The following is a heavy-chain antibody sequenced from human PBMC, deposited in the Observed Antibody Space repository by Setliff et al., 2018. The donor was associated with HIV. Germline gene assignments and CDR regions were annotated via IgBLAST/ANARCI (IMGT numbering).Heavy chain of an antibody. CDR2: INTNTGNP. V-gene: IGHV7-4-1*02. CDR3: ARGIDNFWSGYVR. J-gene: IGHJ4*02. Sequence: ASVKVSCKASGYRFSKYAINWVRQAPGQGLEWMGWINTNTGNPTYAQGFTGRFVFSLDTSVSTASLHIISLKAEDTAVYYCARGIDNFWSGYVRWGQGTLVTVSS. D-gene: IGHD3-3*01. CDR1: GYRFSKYA.